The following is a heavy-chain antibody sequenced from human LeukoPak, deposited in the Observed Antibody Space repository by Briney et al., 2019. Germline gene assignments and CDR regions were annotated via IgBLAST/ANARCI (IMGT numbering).Heavy chain of an antibody. CDR1: GGTFSSYA. CDR2: INTNTGNP. D-gene: IGHD3-10*01. CDR3: ARDYGSGNYYYYYGMDV. Sequence: ASVKVSCKASGGTFSSYAISWARQAPGQGLEWMGWINTNTGNPTYAQGFTGRFVFSLDTSVSTAYLQISSLKAEDTAVYYCARDYGSGNYYYYYGMDVWGQGTTVTVSS. V-gene: IGHV7-4-1*02. J-gene: IGHJ6*02.